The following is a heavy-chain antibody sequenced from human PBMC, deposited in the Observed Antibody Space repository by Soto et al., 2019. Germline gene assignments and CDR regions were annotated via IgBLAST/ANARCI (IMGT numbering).Heavy chain of an antibody. D-gene: IGHD3-10*01. CDR2: ISSSGSTI. CDR3: AREPYGSGWDNYYYYMDV. V-gene: IGHV3-11*01. Sequence: GGSLRLSCAASGFTFSDYYMSWIRQAPGKGLEWVSYISSSGSTIYYADSVKGRFTISRDNAKNSLYLQMNSLRAEDTAVYYCAREPYGSGWDNYYYYMDVWGKGTTVTVSS. J-gene: IGHJ6*03. CDR1: GFTFSDYY.